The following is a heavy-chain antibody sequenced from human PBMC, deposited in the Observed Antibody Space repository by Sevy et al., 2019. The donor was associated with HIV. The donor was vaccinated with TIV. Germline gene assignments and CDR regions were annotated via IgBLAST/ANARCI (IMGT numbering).Heavy chain of an antibody. D-gene: IGHD6-6*01. CDR2: IKEDGSGR. CDR1: GFTFGSYW. CDR3: ARLYSSSSGRGLDN. V-gene: IGHV3-7*01. J-gene: IGHJ4*02. Sequence: GGCLRLSCAASGFTFGSYWMTWVRQAPGKGLEWVANIKEDGSGRLYVDSVRGRFTVSRDNAKKTLYLQMNNLRGEDTALYYCARLYSSSSGRGLDNWGQGALVTVSS.